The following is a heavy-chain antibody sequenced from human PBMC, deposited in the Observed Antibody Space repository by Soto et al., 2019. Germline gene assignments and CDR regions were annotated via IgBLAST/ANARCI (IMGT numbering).Heavy chain of an antibody. J-gene: IGHJ6*02. D-gene: IGHD3-10*01. CDR1: GYTFTNYA. Sequence: EASVKVSCKASGYTFTNYAVHWVRQAPGQRLEWMGWINAGNGNTKYSEKFQGRVTITRDTSASTAYMELSSLRSEDTAVYYCARDERRITMVRGVMPVDLVRGMDVWGQGTTVTVSS. CDR3: ARDERRITMVRGVMPVDLVRGMDV. V-gene: IGHV1-3*01. CDR2: INAGNGNT.